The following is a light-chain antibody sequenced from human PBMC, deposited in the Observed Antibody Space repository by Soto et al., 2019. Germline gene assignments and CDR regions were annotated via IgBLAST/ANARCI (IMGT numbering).Light chain of an antibody. Sequence: QSVLTQPPSVSGAPGQRVTISCTGSSSNIGAGYDVHWYQQLPETAPKLLIYGNTNRPSGVPDRFSGSKSGTSASLAITGLQAEDEADYYCQSYDSSLSGDVFATGTKLTVL. V-gene: IGLV1-40*01. CDR2: GNT. CDR3: QSYDSSLSGDV. CDR1: SSNIGAGYD. J-gene: IGLJ1*01.